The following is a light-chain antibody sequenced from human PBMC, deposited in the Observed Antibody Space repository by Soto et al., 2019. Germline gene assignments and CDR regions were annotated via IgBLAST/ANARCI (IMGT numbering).Light chain of an antibody. CDR1: SSNIGSNY. Sequence: QSALTQPPSASGTPGQRVTLSCSGSSSNIGSNYVYWYQQLPGMAPKLLIYRNNQRPSGVPDRFSGSKSGTSASLAISGLRSEDEADYYCAAWDDSLSGYVVFGGGTKVTVL. CDR2: RNN. CDR3: AAWDDSLSGYVV. J-gene: IGLJ2*01. V-gene: IGLV1-47*01.